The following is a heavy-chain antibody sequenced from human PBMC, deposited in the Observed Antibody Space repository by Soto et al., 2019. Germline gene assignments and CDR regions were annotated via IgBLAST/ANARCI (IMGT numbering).Heavy chain of an antibody. J-gene: IGHJ6*02. CDR2: ISYDASDK. Sequence: QVQLVESGGGVVQPGRSLRLSCAASGFIFSKYGMHWVRQAPGKGLEWVAVISYDASDKYYADSVKGRFTISRDNSKNTLYLQMNSLRAEDTAVYYCVKERYGQLWLEDYGMDVWGQGTTVTVSS. V-gene: IGHV3-30*18. CDR3: VKERYGQLWLEDYGMDV. CDR1: GFIFSKYG. D-gene: IGHD5-18*01.